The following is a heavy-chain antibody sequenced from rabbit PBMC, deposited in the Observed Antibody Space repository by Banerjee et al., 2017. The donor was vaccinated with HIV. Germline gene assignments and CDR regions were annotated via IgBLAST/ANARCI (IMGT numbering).Heavy chain of an antibody. CDR1: GFSFSNKFV. D-gene: IGHD4-2*01. CDR2: INTSTGNT. CDR3: ARAADGYAGSGGDL. V-gene: IGHV1S45*01. J-gene: IGHJ4*01. Sequence: QEQLVESGGGLVKPEGSLTLTCTASGFSFSNKFVMCWVRQAPGKGLEWIACINTSTGNTVYASWAKGRFTISRTSSTTVTLQMTSLTAADTATYFCARAADGYAGSGGDLWGPGTLVTVS.